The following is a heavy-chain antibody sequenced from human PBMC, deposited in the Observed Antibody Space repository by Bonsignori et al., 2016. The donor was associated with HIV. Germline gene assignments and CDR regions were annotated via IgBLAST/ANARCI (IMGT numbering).Heavy chain of an antibody. V-gene: IGHV4-61*07. J-gene: IGHJ4*02. D-gene: IGHD6-6*01. Sequence: WIRQPPGKGLEWIGYIYYSGSTNYSPSLKSRVTISVDTSKNQFSLKLSSVTAADTAVYYCARQGYSSSSDYWGQGTLVTVSS. CDR3: ARQGYSSSSDY. CDR2: IYYSGST.